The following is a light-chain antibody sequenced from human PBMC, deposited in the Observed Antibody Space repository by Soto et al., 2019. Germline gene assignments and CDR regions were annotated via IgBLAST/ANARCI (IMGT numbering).Light chain of an antibody. CDR2: EVS. V-gene: IGLV2-14*01. J-gene: IGLJ1*01. Sequence: QSALTQPASVSGSPGQSITISCTGTSSDVGAYDYVSWYQQLPDKAPKLMVYEVSNRPSGVSNRFSGSKSGNTASLTISGLQAEDEADYYCSSYTSSNTLVFGTGTKVTVL. CDR1: SSDVGAYDY. CDR3: SSYTSSNTLV.